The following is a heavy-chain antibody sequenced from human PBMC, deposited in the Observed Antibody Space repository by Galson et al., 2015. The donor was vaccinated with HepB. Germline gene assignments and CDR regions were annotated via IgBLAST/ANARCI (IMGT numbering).Heavy chain of an antibody. CDR3: ANGVGATNEDTVSFDY. D-gene: IGHD1-26*01. Sequence: TLSLTCTVSGGSISSGGYYWSWIRQHPGKGLEWIGYIYYSGSTYYNPSLKSRVTISVDTSKNQFSLKLSSVTAADTAVYYCANGVGATNEDTVSFDYWGQGTLVTVSS. V-gene: IGHV4-31*03. J-gene: IGHJ4*02. CDR1: GGSISSGGYY. CDR2: IYYSGST.